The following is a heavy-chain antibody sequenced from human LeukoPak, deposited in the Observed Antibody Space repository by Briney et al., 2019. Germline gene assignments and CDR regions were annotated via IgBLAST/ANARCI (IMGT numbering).Heavy chain of an antibody. J-gene: IGHJ6*02. D-gene: IGHD3-10*01. CDR2: ISWNSGSI. Sequence: PGRSLRLSCAASGFTFDDYAMHWVRQAPGKGLEWVSGISWNSGSIGYADSVKGRFTISRDNAKNSLYLQMNSLRAEDTALYYCAKAPDGSGSRRYYYYGMDVWGQGTTVTVSS. CDR3: AKAPDGSGSRRYYYYGMDV. V-gene: IGHV3-9*01. CDR1: GFTFDDYA.